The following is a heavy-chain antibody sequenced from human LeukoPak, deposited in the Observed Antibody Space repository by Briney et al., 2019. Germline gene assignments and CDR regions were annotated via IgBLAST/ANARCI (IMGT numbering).Heavy chain of an antibody. D-gene: IGHD6-19*01. CDR3: ARDGDSSGWPSGY. V-gene: IGHV1-2*02. Sequence: ASVKVSCKASGYTFTGYYMHWVRQAPGQGLEWMGWINPNSGGTNYAQKFQGRVTMTRDTSISTAYMELSRLRSDDTAVYYCARDGDSSGWPSGYWGQGTLVTVSS. CDR2: INPNSGGT. CDR1: GYTFTGYY. J-gene: IGHJ4*02.